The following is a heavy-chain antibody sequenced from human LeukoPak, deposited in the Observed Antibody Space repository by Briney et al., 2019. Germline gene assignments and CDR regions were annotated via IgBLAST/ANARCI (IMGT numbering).Heavy chain of an antibody. J-gene: IGHJ6*03. D-gene: IGHD2-21*01. Sequence: SETLSLTCTVSGYSISSSYYWGWIRQPPGKGLEWIGSIYYSGSTYYNPSLKSRVTISVDTSKNQFSLKLSSVTAADTAVYYCARRLVVVIAYMDVWGKGTTVTVSS. V-gene: IGHV4-39*01. CDR1: GYSISSSYY. CDR2: IYYSGST. CDR3: ARRLVVVIAYMDV.